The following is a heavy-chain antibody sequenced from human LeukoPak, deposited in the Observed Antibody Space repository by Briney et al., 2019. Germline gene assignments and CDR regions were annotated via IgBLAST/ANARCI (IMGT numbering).Heavy chain of an antibody. CDR1: GFTFNSYG. D-gene: IGHD3-10*01. J-gene: IGHJ4*02. CDR3: ARVPYGSGSYYNPYFDY. V-gene: IGHV3-30-3*01. CDR2: ISYDGSNE. Sequence: GGSLRLSCAASGFTFNSYGMHWVRQAPGKGLEWVAIISYDGSNEYYADSVKGRFTISRDNSKNTLYLQMNSLRAEDTAVYYCARVPYGSGSYYNPYFDYWGQGTLVTVSS.